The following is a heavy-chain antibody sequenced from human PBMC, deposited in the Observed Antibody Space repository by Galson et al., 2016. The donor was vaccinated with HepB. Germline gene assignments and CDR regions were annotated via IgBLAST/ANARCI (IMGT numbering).Heavy chain of an antibody. CDR2: ITSSSSSI. J-gene: IGHJ6*02. Sequence: SLRLSCAASGFTFSSYGMHWVRQAPGKGLEWVSYITSSSSSIYYADSVKGRFTISRDNAKNSLYLQMNSLRGEDTAVYYCAREGYGDFDQIPNYYYYGLDVWGQGTTVTVSS. V-gene: IGHV3-48*01. CDR1: GFTFSSYG. CDR3: AREGYGDFDQIPNYYYYGLDV. D-gene: IGHD4-17*01.